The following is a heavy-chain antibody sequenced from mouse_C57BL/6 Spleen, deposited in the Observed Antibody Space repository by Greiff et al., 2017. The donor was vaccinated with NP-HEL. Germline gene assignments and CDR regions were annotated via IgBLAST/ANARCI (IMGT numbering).Heavy chain of an antibody. D-gene: IGHD2-10*01. V-gene: IGHV3-6*01. CDR1: GYSITSGYY. CDR3: ATYYDDAMDY. Sequence: DVKLQESGPGLVKPSQSLSLTCSVTGYSITSGYYWNWIRQFPRNKLEWMGYISYDGSNNYNPSLKNRISITRDTSKNQFFLKLNSVTTEDTATYYCATYYDDAMDYWGQGTSVTVSS. CDR2: ISYDGSN. J-gene: IGHJ4*01.